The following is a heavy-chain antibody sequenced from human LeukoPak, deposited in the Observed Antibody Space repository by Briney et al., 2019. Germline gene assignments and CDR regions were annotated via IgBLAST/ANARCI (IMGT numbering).Heavy chain of an antibody. Sequence: ASVKVSFRASGYTFNMYYIHWVRQAPGQELEWMGMINPSDGATTYAQKFQGRVTITRDMSTTTVYMDLRTLGSEDTAVFFMWREQRGERSGNWGGLFASYYTYYYMDVWGRGTTVTVSS. CDR1: GYTFNMYY. CDR3: WREQRGERSGNWGGLFASYYTYYYMDV. CDR2: INPSDGAT. J-gene: IGHJ6*03. V-gene: IGHV1-46*02. D-gene: IGHD7-27*01.